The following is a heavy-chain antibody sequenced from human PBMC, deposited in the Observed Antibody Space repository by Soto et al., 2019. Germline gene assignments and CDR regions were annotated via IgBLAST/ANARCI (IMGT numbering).Heavy chain of an antibody. Sequence: GGSLRLSCAASGFTFSDYYMSWIRQAPGKGLEWVSYISSSSGYTNYADSVKGRFTISRDNARNSLFLQMTSLTPEDTAVYYCARDRAMATMTFDSWGPGSLVTVSS. CDR2: ISSSSGYT. CDR1: GFTFSDYY. D-gene: IGHD5-12*01. V-gene: IGHV3-11*05. J-gene: IGHJ4*02. CDR3: ARDRAMATMTFDS.